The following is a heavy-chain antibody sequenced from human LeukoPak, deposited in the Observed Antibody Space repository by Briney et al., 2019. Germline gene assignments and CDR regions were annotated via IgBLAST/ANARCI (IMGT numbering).Heavy chain of an antibody. CDR2: IYYSGST. CDR1: GGSLSSYY. V-gene: IGHV4-59*08. Sequence: PSETLSLTCTVSGGSLSSYYWSWIRQPPGKGLEWIGYIYYSGSTNYNPSLKSRVTISVDTSKNQFSLKLSSVTAADTAVYYCARGVQYYDFWSGYSELNWFDPWGQGTLVTVSS. CDR3: ARGVQYYDFWSGYSELNWFDP. J-gene: IGHJ5*02. D-gene: IGHD3-3*01.